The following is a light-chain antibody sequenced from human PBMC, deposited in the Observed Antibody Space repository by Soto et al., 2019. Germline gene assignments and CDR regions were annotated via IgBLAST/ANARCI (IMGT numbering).Light chain of an antibody. CDR2: STT. CDR1: MEPVTSGFY. V-gene: IGLV7-43*01. CDR3: LLYYGGSYV. Sequence: QTVGTREPSLPVSPEGTVTLTCAPSMEPVTSGFYPHWVQQKPGQAPRTLIYSTTNKHSWTPARFSGSLLGGKAALTLSGVQPEDEADYYCLLYYGGSYVFGAGTKLTVL. J-gene: IGLJ1*01.